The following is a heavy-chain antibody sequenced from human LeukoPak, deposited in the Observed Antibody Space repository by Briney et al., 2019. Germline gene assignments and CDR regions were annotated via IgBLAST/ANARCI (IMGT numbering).Heavy chain of an antibody. V-gene: IGHV1-69*01. J-gene: IGHJ4*02. CDR1: GGTFSSYA. D-gene: IGHD3-10*01. Sequence: SVKVSCKASGGTFSSYAISWVRQAPGQGLEWMGGIIPIFGTANYAQKFQGRVTITADESTSTAYMELSSLRSEDTAVYYCARGQANRLLWVGELLSNINPFDYWGQGTLVTVSS. CDR2: IIPIFGTA. CDR3: ARGQANRLLWVGELLSNINPFDY.